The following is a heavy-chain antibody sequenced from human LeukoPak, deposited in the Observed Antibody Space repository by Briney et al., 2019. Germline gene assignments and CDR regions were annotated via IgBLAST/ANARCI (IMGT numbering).Heavy chain of an antibody. V-gene: IGHV4-59*06. D-gene: IGHD1-26*01. Sequence: SSETLSLTCTVSGGSISSYYWSWIRQPPGKGLEWIGYMYYSGSTYYNPSLKSRVTISVDTSKNQFSLKLNSVTAADTAVYYCARYSGSYYLDYWGQGTLVTVSS. CDR1: GGSISSYY. CDR3: ARYSGSYYLDY. CDR2: MYYSGST. J-gene: IGHJ4*02.